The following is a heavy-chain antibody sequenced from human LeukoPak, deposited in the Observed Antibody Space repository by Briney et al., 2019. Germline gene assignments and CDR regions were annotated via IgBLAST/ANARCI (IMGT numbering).Heavy chain of an antibody. CDR3: ARDSTGIAAAGLFDY. V-gene: IGHV3-7*01. J-gene: IGHJ4*02. D-gene: IGHD6-13*01. CDR2: IKQDGSEK. Sequence: PGGSLRLSCAASGFTFSSYWMSWVRQAPGKGLEWVANIKQDGSEKYYVDSVKGRFTISRDNAKNSLYLQMNSLRAEDTAVYYCARDSTGIAAAGLFDYWGQGTLVTVSS. CDR1: GFTFSSYW.